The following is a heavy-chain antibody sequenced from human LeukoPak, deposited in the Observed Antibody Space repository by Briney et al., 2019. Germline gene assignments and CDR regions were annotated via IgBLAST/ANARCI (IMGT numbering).Heavy chain of an antibody. V-gene: IGHV4-30-4*01. D-gene: IGHD2-2*01. Sequence: SETLSLTCTVSGGSISSGDYYWSWIRQPPGKGLEWIGCIYYSGSTYYNPSLKSRVTISVDTSKNQFSLKLSSVTAADTAVYYCARDKGGIVVVPAAPTGFDPWGQGTLVTVSS. J-gene: IGHJ5*02. CDR1: GGSISSGDYY. CDR2: IYYSGST. CDR3: ARDKGGIVVVPAAPTGFDP.